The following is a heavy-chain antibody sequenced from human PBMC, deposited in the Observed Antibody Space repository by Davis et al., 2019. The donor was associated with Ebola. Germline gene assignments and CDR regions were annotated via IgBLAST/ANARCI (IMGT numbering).Heavy chain of an antibody. V-gene: IGHV3-7*03. Sequence: PGGSLRLSCAASGFTFSSYWMSWVRQAPGKGLEWVANIKQDGSEKYYVDSVKGRFTISRDNAKNSLYLQMNSLRAEDTAVYYCARDPMVRGVMWYYYYGMDVWGQGTTVTVSS. D-gene: IGHD3-10*01. J-gene: IGHJ6*02. CDR2: IKQDGSEK. CDR3: ARDPMVRGVMWYYYYGMDV. CDR1: GFTFSSYW.